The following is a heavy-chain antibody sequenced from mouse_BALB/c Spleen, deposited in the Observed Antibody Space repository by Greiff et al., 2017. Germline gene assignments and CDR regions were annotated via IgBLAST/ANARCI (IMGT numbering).Heavy chain of an antibody. CDR1: GFTFSSYA. J-gene: IGHJ4*01. D-gene: IGHD2-4*01. V-gene: IGHV5-6-5*01. Sequence: EVKLVESGGGLVKPGGSLKLSCAASGFTFSSYAMSWVRQTPEKRLEWVASISSGGSTYYPDSVKGRFTISRDNARNILYLQMSSLRSEDTAMYYCARGPMITTGGDYWGQGTSVTVSS. CDR2: ISSGGST. CDR3: ARGPMITTGGDY.